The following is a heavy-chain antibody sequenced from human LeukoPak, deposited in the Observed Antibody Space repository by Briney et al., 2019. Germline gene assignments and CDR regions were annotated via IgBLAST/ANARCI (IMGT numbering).Heavy chain of an antibody. D-gene: IGHD3-22*01. CDR1: GFTFSPYS. CDR3: ARDPPYYDNSGYYYDY. V-gene: IGHV3-21*01. CDR2: ISGSSLYI. J-gene: IGHJ4*02. Sequence: GGSLRLSCAASGFTFSPYSMNWVRQAPGKGLEWISSISGSSLYIYYADSVKGRFTISRDNAKNSLYLQMNSLRAEDTAVYYCARDPPYYDNSGYYYDYWGQGTLVTVSS.